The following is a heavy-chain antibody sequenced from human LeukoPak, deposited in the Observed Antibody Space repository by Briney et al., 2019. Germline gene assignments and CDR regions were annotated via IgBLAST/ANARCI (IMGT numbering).Heavy chain of an antibody. D-gene: IGHD3-3*01. V-gene: IGHV4-39*07. CDR3: ASGNFGVVTD. Sequence: SETLSLTCTVSGGSISSSSYYWGWIRQPPGKGLEWIGSIYYSGSTYYNPSLKSRVTISVDTSKNQFSLKLSSVTAADTAVYYCASGNFGVVTDWGQGTLVTVSS. J-gene: IGHJ4*02. CDR2: IYYSGST. CDR1: GGSISSSSYY.